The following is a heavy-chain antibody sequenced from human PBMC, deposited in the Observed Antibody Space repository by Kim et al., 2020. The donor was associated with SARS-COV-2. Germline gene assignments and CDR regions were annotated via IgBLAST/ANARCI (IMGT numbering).Heavy chain of an antibody. Sequence: GGSLRLSCEASGFTFSSYAMTWVRQAPGKGLEWVSCFGRNSDKTYYAAAVRGRFTISRDISKNTLYLQMNNLRAEDTAMYYCRVLSGGDHYWGQGTLVTVSS. V-gene: IGHV3-23*01. CDR1: GFTFSSYA. CDR3: RVLSGGDHY. CDR2: FGRNSDKT. J-gene: IGHJ4*02. D-gene: IGHD3-9*01.